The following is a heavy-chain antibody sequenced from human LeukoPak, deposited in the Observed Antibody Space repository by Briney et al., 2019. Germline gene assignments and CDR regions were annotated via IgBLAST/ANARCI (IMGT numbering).Heavy chain of an antibody. J-gene: IGHJ4*02. Sequence: GGSLRLSCAASGFTVSSNYMSRVRQAPGKGLEWVSVIYSGGTTYYADSVKGRFTISRDNSKNTLYLQMNSLRAEDTAVYYCATRTSGSYYASFDYWGQGTLVTVSS. D-gene: IGHD1-26*01. CDR3: ATRTSGSYYASFDY. V-gene: IGHV3-53*01. CDR1: GFTVSSNY. CDR2: IYSGGTT.